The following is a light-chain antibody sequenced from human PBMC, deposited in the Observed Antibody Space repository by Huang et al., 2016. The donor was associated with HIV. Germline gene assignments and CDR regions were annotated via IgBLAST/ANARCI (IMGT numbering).Light chain of an antibody. J-gene: IGKJ1*01. V-gene: IGKV3-20*01. CDR2: GAS. CDR1: QSVRGRY. CDR3: QQYGSSLRT. Sequence: EIVLTQSPGTLSLSPGERATFSCRASQSVRGRYLAWYQQKPGQAPRLLIYGASSRATGIPDRFSGSGSGTDFTLTISRLEPEDFAVYYCQQYGSSLRTFGQGTKVEIK.